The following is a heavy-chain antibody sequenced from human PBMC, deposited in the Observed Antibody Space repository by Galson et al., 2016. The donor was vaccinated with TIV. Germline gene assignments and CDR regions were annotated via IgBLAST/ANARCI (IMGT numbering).Heavy chain of an antibody. CDR2: IIPTLSLA. D-gene: IGHD4-11*01. J-gene: IGHJ4*02. Sequence: SVKVSCKASGDTFSSLSIIWVRQAPGQGLEWMGRIIPTLSLADYAQKFQGRVTITADRSTSTVYMELSSLRSDDAAVYYCARSPPMYFSSYPFDYGGQGTRVTVSS. CDR3: ARSPPMYFSSYPFDY. V-gene: IGHV1-69*02. CDR1: GDTFSSLS.